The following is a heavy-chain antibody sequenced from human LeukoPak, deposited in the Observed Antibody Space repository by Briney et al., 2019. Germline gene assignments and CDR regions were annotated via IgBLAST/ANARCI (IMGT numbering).Heavy chain of an antibody. CDR2: ISSSSSYI. CDR1: GFTFSSYS. Sequence: GGSLRLSCAASGFTFSSYSMNWVRQAPGKGLEWVSSISSSSSYIYYADSVKGRFTISRDNAKNSLYLQMNSLRAEDTAVYYCARGASLGVYGSGSYRPPVDYWGQGTLVTVSS. D-gene: IGHD3-10*01. J-gene: IGHJ4*02. CDR3: ARGASLGVYGSGSYRPPVDY. V-gene: IGHV3-21*01.